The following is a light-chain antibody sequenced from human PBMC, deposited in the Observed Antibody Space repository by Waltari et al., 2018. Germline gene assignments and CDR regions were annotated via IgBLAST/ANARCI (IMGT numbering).Light chain of an antibody. Sequence: DIVMTQSPLSLPVTPGEPASISCRSSQSLLPSDGYNYLDWYLQKPGQSPQLLSYLGSGRASGFPDRFSGSGSGTDCTLKISRVEAEDVGVYYCIQTLQTPPAFGQGTRLEIK. CDR3: IQTLQTPPA. J-gene: IGKJ5*01. CDR2: LGS. V-gene: IGKV2-28*01. CDR1: QSLLPSDGYNY.